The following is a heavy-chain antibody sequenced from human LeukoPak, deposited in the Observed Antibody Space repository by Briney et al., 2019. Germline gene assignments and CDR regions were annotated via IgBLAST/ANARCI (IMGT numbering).Heavy chain of an antibody. CDR2: IYYSGGI. CDR3: ARDLVVGATSPSSSYFDY. J-gene: IGHJ4*02. CDR1: GGSISSSSYY. V-gene: IGHV4-39*07. D-gene: IGHD1-26*01. Sequence: NPSETLSLTRTVSGGSISSSSYYWGWIRQPPGRGLEWIGGIYYSGGIYYNPSPNCRFTITVDTSTTQFSLKLSSVTAADTSVYYCARDLVVGATSPSSSYFDYWGQGTLVTVSS.